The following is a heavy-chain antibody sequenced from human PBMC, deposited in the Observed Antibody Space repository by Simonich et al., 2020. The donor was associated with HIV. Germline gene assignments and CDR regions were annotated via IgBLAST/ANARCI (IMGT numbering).Heavy chain of an antibody. J-gene: IGHJ6*02. CDR3: ARTRRITIFGVVRGNGMDV. CDR1: GYTFTSYG. Sequence: QVQLVQSGAEVKKPGASVKVSCKASGYTFTSYGISWVRQAPGQGLEWMGWIRADNGNTNNAQKLQGRVTMTTDTSTSTAYMELRSLRSDDTAVYYCARTRRITIFGVVRGNGMDVWGQGTTVTVSS. CDR2: IRADNGNT. V-gene: IGHV1-18*01. D-gene: IGHD3-3*01.